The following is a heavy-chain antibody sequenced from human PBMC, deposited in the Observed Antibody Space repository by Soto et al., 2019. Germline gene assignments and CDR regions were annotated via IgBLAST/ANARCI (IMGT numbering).Heavy chain of an antibody. D-gene: IGHD6-6*01. V-gene: IGHV1-2*02. Sequence: XSVKVSCKASGYTFTGYYMHWVRQAPGRGLEWMGWINPNSGGTNYAQKFQGRVTMTRDTSISTAYMELSRLRSDDTAVYYCARDPEYSSSSSPSPWGQGTLVTVSS. J-gene: IGHJ5*02. CDR1: GYTFTGYY. CDR2: INPNSGGT. CDR3: ARDPEYSSSSSPSP.